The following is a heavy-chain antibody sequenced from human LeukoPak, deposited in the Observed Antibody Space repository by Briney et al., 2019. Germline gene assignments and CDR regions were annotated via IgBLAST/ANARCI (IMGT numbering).Heavy chain of an antibody. D-gene: IGHD2-15*01. CDR2: IKQDGSEK. CDR3: ARAGRKSRGVDIVRKKETGYYYYMDV. J-gene: IGHJ6*03. Sequence: GGSLRLSCAASGFTFSSYWMSWVRQAPGKGLEWVANIKQDGSEKYYVDSVKGRFTISRDNAKNSLYLQMNSLRAEDTAVYYCARAGRKSRGVDIVRKKETGYYYYMDVWGKGTTVTVSS. CDR1: GFTFSSYW. V-gene: IGHV3-7*01.